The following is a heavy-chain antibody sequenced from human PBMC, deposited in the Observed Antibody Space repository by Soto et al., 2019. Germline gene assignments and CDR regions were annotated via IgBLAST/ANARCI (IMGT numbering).Heavy chain of an antibody. D-gene: IGHD1-26*01. CDR1: GFTVSRSY. CDR2: IYAGGST. V-gene: IGHV3-53*01. CDR3: ARDCCSGNHYAH. Sequence: PGGSLRLSCAASGFTVSRSYMSWVRQAPGKGLEWVSGIYAGGSTYYADSVRGRFTIPRDTSQNILYLQMNSLRSEDTGIYYCARDCCSGNHYAHWGQGPPVNV. J-gene: IGHJ4*02.